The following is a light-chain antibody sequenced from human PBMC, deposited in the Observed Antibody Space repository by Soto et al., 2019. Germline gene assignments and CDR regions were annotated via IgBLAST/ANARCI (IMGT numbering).Light chain of an antibody. J-gene: IGKJ1*01. Sequence: DIQMTQSPSSLSASVGDRVTITCRASRDITNFLNWYQQKPGKAPNLLIFAASTLQSGVPPRFSGSGSVTDFTLTITSLQPEDFATYYCQQSYNAPKTFGQGPKV. CDR2: AAS. CDR3: QQSYNAPKT. V-gene: IGKV1-39*01. CDR1: RDITNF.